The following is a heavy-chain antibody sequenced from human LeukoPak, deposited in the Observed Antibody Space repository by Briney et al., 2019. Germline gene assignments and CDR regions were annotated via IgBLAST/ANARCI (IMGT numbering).Heavy chain of an antibody. V-gene: IGHV3-53*01. J-gene: IGHJ4*02. CDR3: TRGSPTVSAGYN. CDR2: VYNDGRT. Sequence: PGGSLRLSCAASGFTVNRDYMSWVRQSPGKGLEWVSVVYNDGRTFYADSVKGRFTISRDDSKNTVFLQMNRLRPEDTAIYFCTRGSPTVSAGYNWGRGTAVIVSS. CDR1: GFTVNRDY. D-gene: IGHD1-1*01.